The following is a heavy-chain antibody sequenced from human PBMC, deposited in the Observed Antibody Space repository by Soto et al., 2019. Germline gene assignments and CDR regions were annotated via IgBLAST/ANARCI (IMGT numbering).Heavy chain of an antibody. D-gene: IGHD2-2*02. CDR2: IYHSGST. Sequence: SETLSLTCAVSGGSISSSNWWSWVRQPPGKGLEWIGEIYHSGSTNYNPSLKSRVTISVDKSKNQFSLKLSSVTAADTAVYYCARDCSSTSCYSGSGMDVWGQGTTVTVSS. CDR1: GGSISSSNW. CDR3: ARDCSSTSCYSGSGMDV. V-gene: IGHV4-4*02. J-gene: IGHJ6*02.